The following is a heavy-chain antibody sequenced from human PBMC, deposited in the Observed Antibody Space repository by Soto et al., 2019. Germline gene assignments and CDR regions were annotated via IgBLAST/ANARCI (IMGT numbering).Heavy chain of an antibody. CDR1: GFTVSSDS. J-gene: IGHJ6*02. CDR3: VRHHSAMGV. CDR2: IYSDNNT. Sequence: EVQLVETGGELIQPGGSLRLCCAASGFTVSSDSMTWVRQAPGKGLEWISIIYSDNNTDYADSVKGRFSISRDTSKNILYLQMNSLRAEDTAEYYCVRHHSAMGVWAQGTTVTVSS. V-gene: IGHV3-53*02.